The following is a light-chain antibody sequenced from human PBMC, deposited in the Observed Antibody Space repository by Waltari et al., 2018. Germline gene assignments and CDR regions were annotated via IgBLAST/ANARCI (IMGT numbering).Light chain of an antibody. CDR2: EVS. Sequence: QSALTQPASVSGSPGQSITFSCTGTGSDVGGYDYVSWYQQHPGKVPKLMIYEVSMQPAGVYNRFACSNAGSAASLTISGLQAEDEAYYYCLSYTSSSTYVFGTGTKVTVL. CDR1: GSDVGGYDY. CDR3: LSYTSSSTYV. V-gene: IGLV2-14*01. J-gene: IGLJ1*01.